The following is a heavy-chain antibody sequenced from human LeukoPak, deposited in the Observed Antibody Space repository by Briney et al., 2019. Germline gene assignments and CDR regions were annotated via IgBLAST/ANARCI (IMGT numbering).Heavy chain of an antibody. J-gene: IGHJ5*02. CDR1: GGSISSSSYY. Sequence: PSETLSLTCTVSGGSISSSSYYWGWIRQPPGKGLEWIGSIYYSGSTYYNPSLKSRVTISVDTSKNQFSLKLSSVTAADTAVYYCARGAVYGDYSGWFDPWGQGTLVTVSS. V-gene: IGHV4-39*01. CDR2: IYYSGST. CDR3: ARGAVYGDYSGWFDP. D-gene: IGHD4-17*01.